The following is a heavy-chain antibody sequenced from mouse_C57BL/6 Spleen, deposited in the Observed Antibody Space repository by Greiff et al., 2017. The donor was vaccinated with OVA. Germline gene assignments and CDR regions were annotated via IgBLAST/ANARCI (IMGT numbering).Heavy chain of an antibody. CDR2: IRLKSDNYAT. Sequence: EVKVEESGGGLVQPGGSMKLSCVASGFTFSNYWMNWVRQSPEKGLEWVAQIRLKSDNYATHYAESVKGRFTISRDDSKSSVYLQMNNLRAEDTGMYYGTGWVYYGSSYDWYFDVWGTGTTVTVSS. CDR3: TGWVYYGSSYDWYFDV. D-gene: IGHD1-1*01. J-gene: IGHJ1*03. V-gene: IGHV6-3*01. CDR1: GFTFSNYW.